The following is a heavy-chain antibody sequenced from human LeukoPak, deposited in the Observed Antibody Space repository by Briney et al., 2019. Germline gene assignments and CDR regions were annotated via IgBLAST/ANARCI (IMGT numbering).Heavy chain of an antibody. V-gene: IGHV1-2*02. CDR3: ATQGTYYYDSSGYCDY. J-gene: IGHJ4*02. Sequence: ASVKVSCKASGYTFTGYYMHWVRQAPGQGLEWMGWINPNSGGTNYAQKFQGRVTMTRDTSISTAYMESSRLRSDDTAVYYCATQGTYYYDSSGYCDYWGQGTLVTVSS. CDR2: INPNSGGT. D-gene: IGHD3-22*01. CDR1: GYTFTGYY.